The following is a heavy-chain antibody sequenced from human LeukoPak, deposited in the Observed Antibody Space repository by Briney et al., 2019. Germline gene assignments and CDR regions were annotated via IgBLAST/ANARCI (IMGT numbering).Heavy chain of an antibody. V-gene: IGHV3-23*01. CDR1: GFTFSSYA. J-gene: IGHJ4*02. CDR3: AKVPPFGSSSVAYYFDY. D-gene: IGHD6-6*01. Sequence: GGSLRLSCAASGFTFSSYAMSWVRQAPGKGLAWVSAISGSGGSTYYADSVMGRFTISRDNSKNTLYLQMNSLRAEDTAVYYCAKVPPFGSSSVAYYFDYWGQGTLVTVSS. CDR2: ISGSGGST.